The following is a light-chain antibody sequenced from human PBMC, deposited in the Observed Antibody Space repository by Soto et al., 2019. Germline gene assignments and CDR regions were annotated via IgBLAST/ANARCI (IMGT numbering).Light chain of an antibody. Sequence: QSVLTQPASVSGSPGQSITISCTGTSSDVDDENYVSWYQHHPGKAPKLMIYEVSNRPSGVSNRFSGSKSGNTASLTISGXXXXXXXXXYCSSGVLFGGGTKLTVL. CDR3: SSGVL. CDR2: EVS. CDR1: SSDVDDENY. J-gene: IGLJ2*01. V-gene: IGLV2-14*01.